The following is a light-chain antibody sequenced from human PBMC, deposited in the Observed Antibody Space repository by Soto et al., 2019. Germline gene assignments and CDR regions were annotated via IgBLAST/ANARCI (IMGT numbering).Light chain of an antibody. CDR2: RNN. J-gene: IGLJ1*01. Sequence: QSVLTQPPSASGTPAQRVTISCSGSSSNIGSNYVYWYQQLPGTAPKLLIYRNNQRPSGVPDRFSGSKSGTSASLAISGLRSEDEADYYCAAWDDSLSGFYVFGTGTRSPS. V-gene: IGLV1-47*01. CDR3: AAWDDSLSGFYV. CDR1: SSNIGSNY.